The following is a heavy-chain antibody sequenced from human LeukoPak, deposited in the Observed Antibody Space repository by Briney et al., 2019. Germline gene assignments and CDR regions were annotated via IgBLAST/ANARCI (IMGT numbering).Heavy chain of an antibody. CDR1: GYTFTSYD. V-gene: IGHV1-69*13. CDR2: IIPIFGTA. J-gene: IGHJ4*02. Sequence: SVKVSCKASGYTFTSYDINWVRQAPGQGLEWMGGIIPIFGTANYAQKFQGRVTITADESTSTAYMELSSLRSEDTAVYYCARGSYGYQFDYWGQGTLVTVSS. D-gene: IGHD5-18*01. CDR3: ARGSYGYQFDY.